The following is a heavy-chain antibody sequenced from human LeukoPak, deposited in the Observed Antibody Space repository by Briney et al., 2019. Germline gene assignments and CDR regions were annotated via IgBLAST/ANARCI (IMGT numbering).Heavy chain of an antibody. D-gene: IGHD3-10*01. CDR1: GGSIGSNNYY. J-gene: IGHJ4*02. CDR2: IYYSGYT. Sequence: PSETLSLTCTVSGGSIGSNNYYWGWIRQPPGKGLEWIGSIYYSGYTYYNPSLKSRVTISVDTSKNQFSLKLSSVTAADTAVYYCARLVRGVIIRVFYFDYWGQGTLVTVSS. CDR3: ARLVRGVIIRVFYFDY. V-gene: IGHV4-39*01.